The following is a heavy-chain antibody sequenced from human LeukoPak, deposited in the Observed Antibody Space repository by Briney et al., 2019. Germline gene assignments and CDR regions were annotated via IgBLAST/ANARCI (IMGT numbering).Heavy chain of an antibody. CDR3: ARGIDGYVSYYYYYMDV. CDR1: GFTFSNYG. CDR2: ISSSSRYI. V-gene: IGHV3-21*01. Sequence: PGGSLRLSCAASGFTFSNYGIHWVRQAPGKWLEWVSSISSSSRYIYYADSVKGRFTISRDNAKNSLYLQMKSLRAEDTAVYYCARGIDGYVSYYYYYMDVWGKGNTVTISS. D-gene: IGHD5-24*01. J-gene: IGHJ6*03.